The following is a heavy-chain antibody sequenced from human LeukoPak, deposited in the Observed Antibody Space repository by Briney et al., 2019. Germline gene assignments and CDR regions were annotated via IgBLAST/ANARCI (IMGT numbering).Heavy chain of an antibody. CDR2: IYYSGST. V-gene: IGHV4-39*07. CDR1: GGSISSSSYY. D-gene: IGHD6-13*01. J-gene: IGHJ1*01. CDR3: ARGPPYYSSSWYGRVGYFQH. Sequence: SETLSLTCTVSGGSISSSSYYWGWIRQPPGKGLEWIGSIYYSGSTNYNPSLKSRVTISVDTSKNQFSLKLSSVTAADTAVYYCARGPPYYSSSWYGRVGYFQHWGQGTLVTVSS.